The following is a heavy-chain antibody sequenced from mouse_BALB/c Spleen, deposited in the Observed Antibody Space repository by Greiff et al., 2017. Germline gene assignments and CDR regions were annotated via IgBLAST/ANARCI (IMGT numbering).Heavy chain of an antibody. Sequence: QVQLQQPGAELVKPGASVKLSCKASGYTFTSYYMYWVKQRPGQGLEWIGGINPSNGGTNFNEKFKSKATLTVDKSSSTAYMQHSSLTSEDSAVYYCTRRSGGDYYGSSLDYWGQGTTLTVSS. CDR3: TRRSGGDYYGSSLDY. J-gene: IGHJ2*01. D-gene: IGHD1-1*01. V-gene: IGHV1S81*02. CDR2: INPSNGGT. CDR1: GYTFTSYY.